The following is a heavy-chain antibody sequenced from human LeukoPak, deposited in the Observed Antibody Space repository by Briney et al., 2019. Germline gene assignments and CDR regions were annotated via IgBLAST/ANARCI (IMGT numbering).Heavy chain of an antibody. CDR3: ASGAYSFYYMDV. CDR2: MYYSGST. J-gene: IGHJ6*03. CDR1: SASISTYY. V-gene: IGHV4-59*01. Sequence: PSETLSLTCTVSSASISTYYWSWIRQPPGKGLEWIGYMYYSGSTCYNPSLKSRVTISVDTSKNQFSLRLSSVTAADTAVYYCASGAYSFYYMDVWGKGTTVTISS. D-gene: IGHD5-18*01.